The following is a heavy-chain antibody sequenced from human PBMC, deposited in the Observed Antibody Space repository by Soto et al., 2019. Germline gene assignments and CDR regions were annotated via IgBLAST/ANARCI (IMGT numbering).Heavy chain of an antibody. V-gene: IGHV1-46*03. Sequence: QVQLVQSGAEVKKPGASVKVSCKASGYTFTSYYMHWVRQAPGQGLEWMGIINPSGGSTSYAQKFQGRVTMTRDTSTSTVYMELSSLRSEDTAVYYCARDDGSDLAAAGSVVLWFDPWGQGTLVTVSS. J-gene: IGHJ5*02. CDR3: ARDDGSDLAAAGSVVLWFDP. D-gene: IGHD6-13*01. CDR2: INPSGGST. CDR1: GYTFTSYY.